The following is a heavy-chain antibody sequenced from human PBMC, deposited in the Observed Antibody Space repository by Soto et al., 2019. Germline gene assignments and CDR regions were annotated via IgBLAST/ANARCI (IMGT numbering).Heavy chain of an antibody. V-gene: IGHV3-9*01. CDR3: AKDGVATILGWFDP. CDR1: GFTFDDYA. J-gene: IGHJ5*02. Sequence: EVQLVESGGGLVQPGRSLRLSCAASGFTFDDYAMHWVRQAPGKGLEWVSGISWNSGSIGSADSVKGRSTISRDNAKNSLYLKMNSLRAEDTALYYWAKDGVATILGWFDPWGQGTLVTVSS. CDR2: ISWNSGSI. D-gene: IGHD5-12*01.